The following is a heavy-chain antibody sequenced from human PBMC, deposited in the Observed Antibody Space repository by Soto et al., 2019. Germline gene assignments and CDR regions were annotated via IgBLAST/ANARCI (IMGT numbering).Heavy chain of an antibody. D-gene: IGHD4-4*01. J-gene: IGHJ3*02. CDR1: GYTFTGYY. CDR2: INPNSGGT. V-gene: IGHV1-2*04. CDR3: ASATTADAFDI. Sequence: ASVKVSCKASGYTFTGYYMHWVRQAPGQGLEWMGWINPNSGGTNYAQKFQGWVTITRDTSASTAYMELSSLRSEDTAVYYCASATTADAFDIWGQGTMVTVSS.